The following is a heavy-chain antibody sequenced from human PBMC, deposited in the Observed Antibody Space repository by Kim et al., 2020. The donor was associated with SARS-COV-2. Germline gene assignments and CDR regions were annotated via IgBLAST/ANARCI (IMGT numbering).Heavy chain of an antibody. CDR1: GYTFTSYA. J-gene: IGHJ6*02. V-gene: IGHV7-4-1*02. CDR2: INTNTGNP. Sequence: ASVKVSCKASGYTFTSYAMNWVRQAPGQGLEWMGWINTNTGNPTYAQGFTGRFVFSLDTSVSTAYLQISSLKAEDTAVYYCARGRNGYSSSWYQLDGYYYYYYGMDVWGQGTTVTVSS. D-gene: IGHD6-13*01. CDR3: ARGRNGYSSSWYQLDGYYYYYYGMDV.